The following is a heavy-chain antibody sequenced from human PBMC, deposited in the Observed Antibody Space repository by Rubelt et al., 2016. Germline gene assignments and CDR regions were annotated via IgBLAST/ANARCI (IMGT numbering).Heavy chain of an antibody. D-gene: IGHD5-12*01. CDR1: DGSFSAYY. V-gene: IGHV4-34*02. CDR2: ITHSGST. CDR3: ARSSGYDYVYDY. J-gene: IGHJ4*02. Sequence: QVQLRQWGAGLLKPSETLSLTCAVCDGSFSAYYWSWIRQPPGKGLEWIGEITHSGSTYYNSSLQSRVSISVATSKPQFSLKLSSMTAADTAIYYCARSSGYDYVYDYWGQGTLVTVSS.